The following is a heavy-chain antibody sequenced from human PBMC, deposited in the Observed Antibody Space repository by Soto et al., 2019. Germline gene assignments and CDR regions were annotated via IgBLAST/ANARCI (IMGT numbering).Heavy chain of an antibody. J-gene: IGHJ4*02. D-gene: IGHD3-22*01. CDR2: ISYDGSNK. Sequence: QVQLVESGGGVVQPGRSLRLSCAASGFIFNSYAMHWVRQAPGKGLEWVAVISYDGSNKYYAAAVKGRFTISRDNSKNTLYLQMNSLRAEDTAVYYCARATYYFDSTGPKIGYFDYWGQGTLVTVS. CDR1: GFIFNSYA. CDR3: ARATYYFDSTGPKIGYFDY. V-gene: IGHV3-30-3*01.